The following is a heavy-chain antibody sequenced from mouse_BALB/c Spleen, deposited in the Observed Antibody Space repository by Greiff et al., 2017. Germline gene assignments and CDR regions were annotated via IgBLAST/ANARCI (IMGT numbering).Heavy chain of an antibody. J-gene: IGHJ3*01. CDR2: ISYSGST. D-gene: IGHD4-1*01. CDR3: ARCLTGVFAY. V-gene: IGHV3-2*02. Sequence: DVKLVESGPGLVKPSQSLSLTCTVTGYSITSDYAWNWIRQFPGNKLEWMGYISYSGSTSYNPSLKSRISITRDTSKNQFFLQLNSVTTEDTATYYCARCLTGVFAYWGQGTLVTVSA. CDR1: GYSITSDYA.